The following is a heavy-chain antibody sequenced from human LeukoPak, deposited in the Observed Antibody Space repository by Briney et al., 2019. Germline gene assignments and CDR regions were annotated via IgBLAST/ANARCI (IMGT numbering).Heavy chain of an antibody. CDR1: GFTFSSYS. D-gene: IGHD6-13*01. CDR2: ISSSSSYI. CDR3: ARDREQQLVRFYNAFDI. Sequence: GGSLRLSCAASGFTFSSYSMNWVRQAPGKGLEWVSSISSSSSYIYYADSVKGRFTISRDNAKNSLYLQMNSLRAEDTAVYYCARDREQQLVRFYNAFDIWGQGTMVTVSS. V-gene: IGHV3-21*01. J-gene: IGHJ3*02.